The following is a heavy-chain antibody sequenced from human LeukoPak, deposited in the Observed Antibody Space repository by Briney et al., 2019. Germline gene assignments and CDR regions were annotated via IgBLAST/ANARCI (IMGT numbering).Heavy chain of an antibody. V-gene: IGHV4-59*01. CDR3: ARVVGATGSSDY. CDR1: GGSISSDY. Sequence: SETLSLTCTVSGGSISSDYWSWIRQPPGKGLEWIGYIYYIGSTNYNPSLKSRITISVDTSKSHFSLKLSSVTAADTAVYYCARVVGATGSSDYWGQGTLVTASS. J-gene: IGHJ4*02. D-gene: IGHD1-26*01. CDR2: IYYIGST.